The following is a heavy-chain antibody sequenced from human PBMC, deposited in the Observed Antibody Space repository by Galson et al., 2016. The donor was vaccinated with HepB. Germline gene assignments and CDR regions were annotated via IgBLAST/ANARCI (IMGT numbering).Heavy chain of an antibody. CDR2: INYAGST. CDR3: ARVVVAAKNWFDP. CDR1: GGSFNDAY. D-gene: IGHD2-15*01. Sequence: ETLSLTCGVYGGSFNDAYWSWIRQPPGKGLEWIGEINYAGSTKYNPSLKSRVTISVDTSKNQFSLKLSSMSAADTAGYFCARVVVAAKNWFDPWGQGTLGNVSS. V-gene: IGHV4-34*01. J-gene: IGHJ5*02.